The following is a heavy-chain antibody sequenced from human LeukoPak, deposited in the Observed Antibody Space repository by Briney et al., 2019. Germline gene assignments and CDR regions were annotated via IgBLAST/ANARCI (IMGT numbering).Heavy chain of an antibody. J-gene: IGHJ6*02. V-gene: IGHV1-46*01. D-gene: IGHD6-19*01. CDR1: GYTFTSXY. Sequence: XGYTFTSXYXXXXRXAXXXXLXXXXXXXXXGGSTSYAQKFQGRVTMTRDTSTSTVYMELSSLRSEDTAVYYCARGGVGYSSGWPYYYYGMDVWGQGTTVTVSS. CDR3: ARGGVGYSSGWPYYYYGMDV. CDR2: XXXXGGST.